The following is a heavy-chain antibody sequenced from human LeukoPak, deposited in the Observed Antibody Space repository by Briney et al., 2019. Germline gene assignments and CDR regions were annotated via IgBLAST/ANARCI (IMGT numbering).Heavy chain of an antibody. D-gene: IGHD1-26*01. CDR1: GFPFNSYW. V-gene: IGHV3-7*01. J-gene: IGHJ3*02. Sequence: GGSLRLSCAASGFPFNSYWMCWVRQAPGRGLEWVANIKEDGSEKFYVDSVKGRFTISRDNAKNSLFLQMTSLRAEDTALYYCAPEVWELQGASDIWGQGTMVTVSS. CDR2: IKEDGSEK. CDR3: APEVWELQGASDI.